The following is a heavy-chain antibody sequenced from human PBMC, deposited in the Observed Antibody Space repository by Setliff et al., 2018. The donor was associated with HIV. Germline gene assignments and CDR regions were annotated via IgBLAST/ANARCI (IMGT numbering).Heavy chain of an antibody. CDR1: GGSVNSGNYH. CDR2: IYTSGSP. Sequence: KTSETLSLTCSVSGGSVNSGNYHWAWIRQPAGKGLEWIGHIYTSGSPHYKSSLTSRLTISLDTSRNQFSLKLTSVTAADSATYYCARQGQLGSEWGQGTLVTVSS. CDR3: ARQGQLGSE. D-gene: IGHD1-1*01. J-gene: IGHJ4*02. V-gene: IGHV4-61*09.